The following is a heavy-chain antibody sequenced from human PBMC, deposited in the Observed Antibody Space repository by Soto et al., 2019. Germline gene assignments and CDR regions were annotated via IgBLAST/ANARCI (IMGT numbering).Heavy chain of an antibody. CDR1: GGSFSGYY. Sequence: SETLSLTCAVYGGSFSGYYWSWIRQPPGKGLEWIGEINHSGSTNYRPSLKSRVTISVDTSKNQFSLKLSSVTAADTAVYYCARGRRWLQLSFDYWGQGNLVTVS. CDR2: INHSGST. CDR3: ARGRRWLQLSFDY. D-gene: IGHD5-12*01. V-gene: IGHV4-34*01. J-gene: IGHJ4*02.